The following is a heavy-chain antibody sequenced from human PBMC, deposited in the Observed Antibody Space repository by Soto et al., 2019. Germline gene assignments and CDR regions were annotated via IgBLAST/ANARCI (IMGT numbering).Heavy chain of an antibody. CDR1: GFTFSTYA. D-gene: IGHD1-26*01. V-gene: IGHV3-23*01. Sequence: GGSLRLSCAASGFTFSTYAMSWVRQAPGKGLEWVSGIGASGAGTYYAESVKGRFTISRDNAKNTLHLQMNSLRAEDTAVYYCGLPKTGRFFDYWGPGTLVTVSS. CDR2: IGASGAGT. CDR3: GLPKTGRFFDY. J-gene: IGHJ4*02.